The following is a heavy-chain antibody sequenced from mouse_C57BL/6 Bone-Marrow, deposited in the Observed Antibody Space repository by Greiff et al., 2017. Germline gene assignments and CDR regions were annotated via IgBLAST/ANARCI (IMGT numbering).Heavy chain of an antibody. Sequence: QVQLQQPGAELVRPGSSVKLSCKASGYTFTSYWMDWVKQRPGQGLEWIGNIYPSDSETHYNQKFKDKATLTVDKSSSTAYMQLSSLTSEDSAVYYCARYGTGAMDYWGKGTSVTVSS. CDR1: GYTFTSYW. J-gene: IGHJ4*01. D-gene: IGHD1-1*01. V-gene: IGHV1-61*01. CDR3: ARYGTGAMDY. CDR2: IYPSDSET.